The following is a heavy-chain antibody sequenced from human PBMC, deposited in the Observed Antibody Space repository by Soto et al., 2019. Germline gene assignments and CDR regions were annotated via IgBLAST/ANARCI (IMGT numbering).Heavy chain of an antibody. CDR1: GGSISSGGYY. D-gene: IGHD6-19*01. Sequence: QVQLQESGPGLVKPSQTLSLTCTVSGGSISSGGYYWSWIRQHPGKGLEWIGNIYYTGSTHYDPSLQSRITISLDTSKNQISLKLSSVTAADTAVYYCASSPVTGIYSAMDVWGQGTTVTVSS. CDR2: IYYTGST. V-gene: IGHV4-31*03. J-gene: IGHJ6*02. CDR3: ASSPVTGIYSAMDV.